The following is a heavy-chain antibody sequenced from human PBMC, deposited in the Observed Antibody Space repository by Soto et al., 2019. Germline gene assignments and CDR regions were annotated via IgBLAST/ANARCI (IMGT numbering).Heavy chain of an antibody. CDR2: INAYNGNT. CDR3: ARVCYGDYGFCYYGMDV. Sequence: ASVKVSCKASGYTFTNYGISWVRQAPGQGLEWMGWINAYNGNTNYAQKLQGRVTMTTDTSTSTAYMELRSLRSDDTAVYYCARVCYGDYGFCYYGMDVWGQGTTVTVSS. CDR1: GYTFTNYG. J-gene: IGHJ6*02. D-gene: IGHD4-17*01. V-gene: IGHV1-18*01.